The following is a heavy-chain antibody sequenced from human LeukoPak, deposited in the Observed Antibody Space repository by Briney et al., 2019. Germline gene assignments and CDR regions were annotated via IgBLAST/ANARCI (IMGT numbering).Heavy chain of an antibody. Sequence: GGSLRLSCVASGFTFSNDWMNWVRQAPGQGLEWVGRIRSKIDGETTEYAAPVRGRIVISRDDSRNTVYLHMNSLKIEDRAVYHCMELFIGGPGALVTVSS. CDR1: GFTFSNDW. J-gene: IGHJ4*02. D-gene: IGHD1-7*01. CDR2: IRSKIDGETT. CDR3: MELFI. V-gene: IGHV3-15*05.